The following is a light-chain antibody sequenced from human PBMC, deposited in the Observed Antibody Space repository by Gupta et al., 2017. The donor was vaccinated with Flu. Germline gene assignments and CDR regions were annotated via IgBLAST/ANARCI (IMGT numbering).Light chain of an antibody. V-gene: IGLV3-21*02. CDR3: QVWDRSSDHWV. CDR2: GDS. Sequence: SYVLTQPPSVSVAPGQTARIACGGNNIESKSVHWYQQKPGQAPALVVYGDSDGPSGIPERLSGSKSGNTATLTISRVEAGDEAAYYCQVWDRSSDHWVFGGGTQVTVL. J-gene: IGLJ3*02. CDR1: NIESKS.